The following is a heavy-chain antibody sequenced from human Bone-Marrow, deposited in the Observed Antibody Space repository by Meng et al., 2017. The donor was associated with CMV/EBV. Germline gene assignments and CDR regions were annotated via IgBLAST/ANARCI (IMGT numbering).Heavy chain of an antibody. J-gene: IGHJ3*02. CDR3: ARAGCSGGSCYSQRAVDI. CDR1: GFTFSDYY. V-gene: IGHV3-11*01. D-gene: IGHD2-15*01. Sequence: GESLKISCAASGFTFSDYYMSWIRQAPGKGLEWVSYISSSGSTIYYADSVKGRFTISRDNAKNSLYLQMNSLRAEDTAVYYCARAGCSGGSCYSQRAVDIWGQGTMVTVPS. CDR2: ISSSGSTI.